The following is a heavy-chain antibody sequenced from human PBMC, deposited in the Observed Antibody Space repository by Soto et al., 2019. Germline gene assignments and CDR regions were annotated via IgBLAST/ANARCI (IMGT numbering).Heavy chain of an antibody. J-gene: IGHJ5*02. V-gene: IGHV3-11*01. CDR2: ISTSGSPA. CDR1: GFAFRHNY. CDR3: ATGGIYYEA. D-gene: IGHD1-26*01. Sequence: GGSLRLSCTVSGFAFRHNYLTWIRQAPGKGLEWLSYISTSGSPAYYADSVKGRFTISTDNAKKSLYLQMDGLRAEDTGVYYCATGGIYYEAWGPGTLVTVS.